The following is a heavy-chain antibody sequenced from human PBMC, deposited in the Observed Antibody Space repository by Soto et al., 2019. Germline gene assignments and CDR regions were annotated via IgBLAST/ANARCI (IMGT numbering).Heavy chain of an antibody. CDR2: IHYSGSI. V-gene: IGHV4-31*03. Sequence: QVQLQESGPGLVKPSQTLSLTCTVSGGSISSGRYYWSWIRQYQGEALEWIGNIHYSGSIYYNPSLRSRLTISVDTSKNQFSLKVNSVTAADTAVYYCARTLDLENRDSHLSRTPSWFDPWGQGTLVTVSS. J-gene: IGHJ5*02. CDR1: GGSISSGRYY. D-gene: IGHD2-21*01. CDR3: ARTLDLENRDSHLSRTPSWFDP.